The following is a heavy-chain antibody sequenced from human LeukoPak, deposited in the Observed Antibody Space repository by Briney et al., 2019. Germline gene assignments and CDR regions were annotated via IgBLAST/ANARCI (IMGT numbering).Heavy chain of an antibody. J-gene: IGHJ3*02. Sequence: PGRSLRLSCAASGFTFDDYAMHWVRQAPGKGLEWVSGISWNSGSIGYADSVKGRFTISRDNAKNSLYLQMNSLRAEDTALYYCAKALRRGAFDIWGQRTMVTVSS. CDR1: GFTFDDYA. D-gene: IGHD4-17*01. CDR3: AKALRRGAFDI. V-gene: IGHV3-9*01. CDR2: ISWNSGSI.